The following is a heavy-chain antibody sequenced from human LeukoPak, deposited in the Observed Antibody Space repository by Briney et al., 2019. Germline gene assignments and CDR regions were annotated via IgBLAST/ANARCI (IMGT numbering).Heavy chain of an antibody. J-gene: IGHJ3*02. V-gene: IGHV4-34*01. CDR1: GGSFSGYY. CDR2: INHSGST. Sequence: SETLSLTCAVYGGSFSGYYWSWIRQPPGKGLEWIGEINHSGSTNYNPSLKSRVTISVDRSKNQFSLKLSSVTAADTAVYYCARGGYYGSGSYDNAFDIWGQGTMVTVSS. CDR3: ARGGYYGSGSYDNAFDI. D-gene: IGHD3-10*01.